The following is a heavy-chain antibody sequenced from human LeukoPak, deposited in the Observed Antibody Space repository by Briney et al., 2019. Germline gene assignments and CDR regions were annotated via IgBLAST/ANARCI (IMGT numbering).Heavy chain of an antibody. CDR1: GGSITNTNY. V-gene: IGHV4-4*02. Sequence: SETLSLTCGVSGGSITNTNYWTWVRRPPGKGLEWIGEVNLQGSTNYNPSLMGRVAISVDTSENHISLQLTSVTAADTAVYYCAREAVRSVLIHSSDRYFDYWGQGTLVTVSS. CDR2: VNLQGST. CDR3: AREAVRSVLIHSSDRYFDY. D-gene: IGHD3-22*01. J-gene: IGHJ4*02.